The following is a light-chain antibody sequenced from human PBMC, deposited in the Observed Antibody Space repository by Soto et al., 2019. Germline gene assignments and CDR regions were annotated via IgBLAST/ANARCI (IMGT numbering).Light chain of an antibody. CDR1: QIINNR. Sequence: DIQMTQSPSTLSASVGDRVTITCRASQIINNRLAWYQQKPGKAPHLLIYKASTLESGVPSRFSGSGSGTEFTLTISSLLPDDFATYYCQQYNGYSRTFGQGTKVDIK. CDR2: KAS. CDR3: QQYNGYSRT. J-gene: IGKJ1*01. V-gene: IGKV1-5*03.